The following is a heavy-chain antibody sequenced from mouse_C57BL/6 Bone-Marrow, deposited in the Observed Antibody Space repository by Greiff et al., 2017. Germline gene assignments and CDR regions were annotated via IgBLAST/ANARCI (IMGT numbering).Heavy chain of an antibody. Sequence: VQLQQSGAELVKPGASVKMSCKASGYTFTTYPIEWMKQNHGKSLEWIGNFHPYNDDTKYNEKFKGKATLTVEKSSSTAYLELSRLTSDDSAVYYCARGGDYEGYYFDYWGQGTTLTVSA. J-gene: IGHJ2*01. CDR3: ARGGDYEGYYFDY. CDR1: GYTFTTYP. D-gene: IGHD2-4*01. CDR2: FHPYNDDT. V-gene: IGHV1-47*01.